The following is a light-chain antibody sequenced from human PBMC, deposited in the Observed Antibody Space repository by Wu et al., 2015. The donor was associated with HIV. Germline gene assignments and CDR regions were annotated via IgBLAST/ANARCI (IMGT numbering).Light chain of an antibody. CDR1: QSINTGY. CDR3: QQYGSSLMYT. CDR2: GAS. Sequence: IVLTQSPGTLSLSPGERATLSCRASQSINTGYLAWYQQNPGQPPRLLIYGASSRATGIPDRFTGSGSGTDFTLTISRLEPEDFAVYYCQQYGSSLMYTFGQGTKLEIK. V-gene: IGKV3-20*01. J-gene: IGKJ2*01.